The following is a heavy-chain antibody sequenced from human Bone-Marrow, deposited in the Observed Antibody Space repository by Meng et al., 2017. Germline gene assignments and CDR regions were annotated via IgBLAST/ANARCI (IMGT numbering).Heavy chain of an antibody. CDR2: ISSSSGYI. V-gene: IGHV3-21*01. Sequence: GGSLRLSCAASGFTFSSYSMNWVRQAPGKGLEWVSSISSSSGYIYYADSVKGRFTISRDNAKNSLYLQMNSLRAEDTAVYYCARRRDGKKTDIVVVPAAMIYYYYYGMDVWGQGTTVTVSS. D-gene: IGHD2-2*01. CDR3: ARRRDGKKTDIVVVPAAMIYYYYYGMDV. J-gene: IGHJ6*02. CDR1: GFTFSSYS.